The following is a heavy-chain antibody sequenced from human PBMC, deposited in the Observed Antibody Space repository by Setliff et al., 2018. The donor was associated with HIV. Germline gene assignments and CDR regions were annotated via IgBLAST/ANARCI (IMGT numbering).Heavy chain of an antibody. CDR2: INAANGHA. CDR3: ARTDYDSGKSVLDS. J-gene: IGHJ5*01. D-gene: IGHD3-10*01. CDR1: GYTFSEYA. V-gene: IGHV1-3*01. Sequence: ASVKVSCKAPGYTFSEYAIHWVRQAPGQRLELMAWINAANGHAKYSQKFQGRVTITRDTSATIAYMELSSLTSEDTALYFCARTDYDSGKSVLDSWGQGTLVTVSS.